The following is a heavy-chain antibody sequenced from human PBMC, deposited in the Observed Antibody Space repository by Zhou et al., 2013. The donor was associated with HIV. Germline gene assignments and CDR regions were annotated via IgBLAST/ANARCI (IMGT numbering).Heavy chain of an antibody. V-gene: IGHV1-8*01. Sequence: QVQLVQSGAEVKKPGASVKVSCKASGYIFTTSDIHWVRQASGQGLEWMGWINPNSGKGYYAQRFQGRVTMSRDISTTTAHMELRSLRSDDTAVYYCARYYCSGGSCYSLLFDYWGQGTLVTVSS. J-gene: IGHJ4*02. CDR2: INPNSGKG. CDR3: ARYYCSGGSCYSLLFDY. CDR1: GYIFTTSD. D-gene: IGHD2-15*01.